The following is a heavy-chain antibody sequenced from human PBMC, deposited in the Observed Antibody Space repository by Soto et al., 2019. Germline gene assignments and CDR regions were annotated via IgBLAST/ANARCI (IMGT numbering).Heavy chain of an antibody. V-gene: IGHV3-23*01. Sequence: GGSLRLSCAASGFTVSSNYMSWVRQAPGKGLEWVSAISGSGGSTYYADSVKGRFTISRDNSKNTLYLQMNSLRAEDTAVYYCAKCRGITMVRGARYFDLWGRRTPVTVSS. CDR3: AKCRGITMVRGARYFDL. CDR2: ISGSGGST. D-gene: IGHD3-10*01. J-gene: IGHJ2*01. CDR1: GFTVSSNY.